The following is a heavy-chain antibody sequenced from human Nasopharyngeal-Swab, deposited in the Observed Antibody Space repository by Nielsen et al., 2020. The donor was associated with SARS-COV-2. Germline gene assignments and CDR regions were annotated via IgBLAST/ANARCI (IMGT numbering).Heavy chain of an antibody. D-gene: IGHD3-10*01. Sequence: GGSLRLSCAASGFTVSSYSMNWVRQAPGKGLEWVSSISSSSSYIYYADSVKGRFTISRDNAKNSLYLQMNSLRAEDTAVYYCARGVGAYGSGPLFDYWGQGTLVTVSS. CDR3: ARGVGAYGSGPLFDY. CDR1: GFTVSSYS. J-gene: IGHJ4*02. CDR2: ISSSSSYI. V-gene: IGHV3-21*01.